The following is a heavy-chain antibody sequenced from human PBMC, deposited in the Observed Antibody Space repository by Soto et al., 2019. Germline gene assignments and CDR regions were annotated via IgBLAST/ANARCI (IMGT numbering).Heavy chain of an antibody. V-gene: IGHV4-30-2*01. J-gene: IGHJ6*02. CDR2: IYYSGST. CDR1: GGSISSGGYS. D-gene: IGHD4-4*01. CDR3: AGSPTTVTCLSYYYYGLDV. Sequence: SETLSLTCAVSGGSISSGGYSWSWIRQPPGKGLEWIGYIYYSGSTYYHPSLKSRVTISVDRSKNQFSLKLSSVTAADTAVYYCAGSPTTVTCLSYYYYGLDVWGQGTTVTVSS.